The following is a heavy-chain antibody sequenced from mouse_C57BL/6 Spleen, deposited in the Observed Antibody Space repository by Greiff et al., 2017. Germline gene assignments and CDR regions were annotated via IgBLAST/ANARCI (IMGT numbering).Heavy chain of an antibody. V-gene: IGHV1-42*01. D-gene: IGHD2-4*01. J-gene: IGHJ3*01. Sequence: EVQLQQSGPELVKPGASVKISCKASGYSFTGYYMNWVKQSPEKSLEWIGEINPSTGGTTYNQKFKAKATLTVDKSSSTAYMQLKSLTSEDSAVYYCARRDYDRGFAYWGQGTLVTVSA. CDR2: INPSTGGT. CDR1: GYSFTGYY. CDR3: ARRDYDRGFAY.